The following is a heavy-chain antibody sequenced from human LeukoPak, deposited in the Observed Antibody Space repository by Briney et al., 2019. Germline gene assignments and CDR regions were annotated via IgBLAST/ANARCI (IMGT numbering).Heavy chain of an antibody. J-gene: IGHJ5*02. CDR1: GFTFDDYG. V-gene: IGHV3-20*04. CDR2: INWNGGST. CDR3: ARDFCSSTSCFYDP. Sequence: PGGSLRLSCAASGFTFDDYGMSWVRQAPGKGLEWVSGINWNGGSTGYADSVKGRFTISRDNAKNSLYLQMNSLRAEDTALYYCARDFCSSTSCFYDPWGQGTLVTVSS. D-gene: IGHD2-2*01.